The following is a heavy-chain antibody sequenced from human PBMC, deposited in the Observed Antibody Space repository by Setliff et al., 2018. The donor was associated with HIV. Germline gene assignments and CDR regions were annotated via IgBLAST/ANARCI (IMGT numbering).Heavy chain of an antibody. J-gene: IGHJ3*02. V-gene: IGHV3-13*01. CDR1: GFTFSSYD. CDR2: IGTAGDT. Sequence: SLRLSCAASGFTFSSYDMHWVRQATGKGLEWVSAIGTAGDTYYPGSVKGRFTISRENAKNSLYLQMNSLRAGDTAVYYCARGGYYDSSDAFDIWGQGTMVTVSS. CDR3: ARGGYYDSSDAFDI. D-gene: IGHD3-22*01.